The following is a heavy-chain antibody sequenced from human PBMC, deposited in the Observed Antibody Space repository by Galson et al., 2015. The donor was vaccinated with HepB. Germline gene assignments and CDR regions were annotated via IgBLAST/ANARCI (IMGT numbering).Heavy chain of an antibody. D-gene: IGHD6-13*01. J-gene: IGHJ4*02. Sequence: SLRLSCAASGFTVSSNYMNWVRQTPGKGLEWVSVIYSGGSTYYADSVKGRFTISRDNSKNTLYLQMNSLRAEDTAVYYCARALAATAPSDYWGQGTLVTVSS. V-gene: IGHV3-66*01. CDR2: IYSGGST. CDR1: GFTVSSNY. CDR3: ARALAATAPSDY.